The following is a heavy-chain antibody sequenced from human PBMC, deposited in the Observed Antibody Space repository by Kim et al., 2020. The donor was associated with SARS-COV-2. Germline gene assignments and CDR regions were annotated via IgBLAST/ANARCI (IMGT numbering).Heavy chain of an antibody. CDR1: GFTFSSYW. J-gene: IGHJ2*01. D-gene: IGHD3-22*01. V-gene: IGHV3-7*01. CDR3: AREPYAPSGYFSAANLRYSDL. CDR2: IKHDGSEK. Sequence: GGSLRLSCAASGFTFSSYWMNWVRQAPGKGLEWVANIKHDGSEKYYVDSVKGRFTISRDNAKKSLYLQMNSLRAEDTAVYYCAREPYAPSGYFSAANLRYSDLWGRGTLVPVSS.